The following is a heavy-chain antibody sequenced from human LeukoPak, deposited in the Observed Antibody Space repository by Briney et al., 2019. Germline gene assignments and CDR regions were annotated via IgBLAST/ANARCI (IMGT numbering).Heavy chain of an antibody. CDR2: IYYSGST. J-gene: IGHJ5*02. CDR1: GGSISSYY. V-gene: IGHV4-59*01. D-gene: IGHD3-10*01. CDR3: ARERSMVREVSWFDP. Sequence: KASETLYLTCTVSGGSISSYYWSWIRQPPGKGLEWVGYIYYSGSTNYNPSLKSRVTISVDTSKNQFSLKLSSVTAADTAVYYCARERSMVREVSWFDPWGQGTLVTVSS.